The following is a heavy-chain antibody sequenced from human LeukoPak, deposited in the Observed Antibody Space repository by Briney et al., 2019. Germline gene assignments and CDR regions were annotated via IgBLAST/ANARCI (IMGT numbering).Heavy chain of an antibody. Sequence: PGGSLRLSCAAFGFTFSRYCMNWVRQAPGKGLVWVSRIASDGSSTTYADSVKGRFSISRDNAKNTLYLQMNSLRVEDTAVYYCARGRPHGNDYWGQGTLVTVSS. CDR1: GFTFSRYC. D-gene: IGHD2-15*01. CDR2: IASDGSST. CDR3: ARGRPHGNDY. V-gene: IGHV3-74*01. J-gene: IGHJ4*02.